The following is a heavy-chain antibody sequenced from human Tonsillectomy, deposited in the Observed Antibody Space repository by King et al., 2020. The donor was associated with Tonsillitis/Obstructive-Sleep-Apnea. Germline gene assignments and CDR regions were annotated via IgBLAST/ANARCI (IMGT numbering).Heavy chain of an antibody. CDR2: IFSNDEK. D-gene: IGHD3-3*01. Sequence: VTLKESGPVLVKPTETLTLTCTVSGFSLSSARMGVSWIRQPPGKALEWLAHIFSNDEKSYSTSLKSRVIISKDTSKSQVVLTITNMDPVDTATYYCARIQAESYDFWSGYYSHFDYWGQGTLVTVSS. V-gene: IGHV2-26*01. CDR3: ARIQAESYDFWSGYYSHFDY. J-gene: IGHJ4*02. CDR1: GFSLSSARMG.